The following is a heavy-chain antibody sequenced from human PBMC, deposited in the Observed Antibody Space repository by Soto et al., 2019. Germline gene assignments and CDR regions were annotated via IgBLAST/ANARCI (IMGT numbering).Heavy chain of an antibody. CDR1: GYNFNSHS. CDR3: ARHYNFDY. D-gene: IGHD4-4*01. CDR2: IDDRGRNT. J-gene: IGHJ4*02. Sequence: AGGSLRLSCTASGYNFNSHSIHWVRQAPGKGLEWVAGIDDRGRNTYFADSVKGRFTVSRDNSKNTLYLQMNSLRAEDTAVYYCARHYNFDYWGQGTLVTVSS. V-gene: IGHV3-30*04.